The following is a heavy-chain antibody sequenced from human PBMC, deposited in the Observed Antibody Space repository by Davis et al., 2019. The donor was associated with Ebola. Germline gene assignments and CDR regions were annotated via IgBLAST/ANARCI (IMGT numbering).Heavy chain of an antibody. CDR2: ITWNAAST. J-gene: IGHJ3*02. CDR3: VKDSSNIWFDI. Sequence: GGSLRLSCAASGFSFGDYGMSWVRQAPGTRLELVCGITWNAASTGYADSVKGRFAISRDNSRGTLYLQMNSLRVEDSAIYYCVKDSSNIWFDIWGQGTLVTVSS. CDR1: GFSFGDYG. V-gene: IGHV3-20*04. D-gene: IGHD2/OR15-2a*01.